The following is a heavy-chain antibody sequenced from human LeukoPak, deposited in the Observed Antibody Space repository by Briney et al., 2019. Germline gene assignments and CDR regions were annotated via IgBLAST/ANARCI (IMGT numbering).Heavy chain of an antibody. D-gene: IGHD4-23*01. CDR1: GGSISSYY. CDR3: AKTTVVTGLDAFDI. CDR2: IYYSGST. J-gene: IGHJ3*02. Sequence: SETLSLTCTVSGGSISSYYWSWIRQPPGKGLEWIGYIYYSGSTNYNPSLKSRVTISVDTSKNQFSLKLGSVTAADTAVYYCAKTTVVTGLDAFDIWGQGTMVTVSS. V-gene: IGHV4-59*01.